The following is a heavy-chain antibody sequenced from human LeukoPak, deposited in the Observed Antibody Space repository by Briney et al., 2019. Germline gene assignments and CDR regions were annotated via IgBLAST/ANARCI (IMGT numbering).Heavy chain of an antibody. D-gene: IGHD3-10*01. V-gene: IGHV4-34*01. CDR2: INHSGRT. CDR1: GGSFSGDY. Sequence: PSETLSLTCVVYGGSFSGDYWSWSPQPPRRGLEGRGEINHSGRTSYNPSLKSRVTISVDTSKNQFSLKLSSVPAADTAVYYCAREGFGELSHFDYWGQGTLVTVSS. J-gene: IGHJ4*02. CDR3: AREGFGELSHFDY.